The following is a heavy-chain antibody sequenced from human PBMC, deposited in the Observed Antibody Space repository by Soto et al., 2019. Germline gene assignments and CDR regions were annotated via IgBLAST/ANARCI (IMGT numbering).Heavy chain of an antibody. CDR2: INYSGST. J-gene: IGHJ4*02. Sequence: SETLSLTCTVSGASIISSSDYWGWIRQSPGQGLEWIGSINYSGSTYYNPSLKSRVTISVDTSKKQVSLMLSSVTAADTAVYYCAREIATTGLYYFDYWGQGTLVTVSS. CDR1: GASIISSSDY. D-gene: IGHD6-13*01. V-gene: IGHV4-39*02. CDR3: AREIATTGLYYFDY.